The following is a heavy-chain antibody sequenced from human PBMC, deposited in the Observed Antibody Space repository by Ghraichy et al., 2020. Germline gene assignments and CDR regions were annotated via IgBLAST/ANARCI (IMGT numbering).Heavy chain of an antibody. CDR3: ARESRAGVTLAFDI. CDR2: INPNSGGT. CDR1: GYTFTGYY. V-gene: IGHV1-2*04. D-gene: IGHD3-10*01. J-gene: IGHJ3*02. Sequence: ASVKVSCKASGYTFTGYYMHWVRQAPGQGLEWMGWINPNSGGTNYAQKFQGWVTMTRDTSISTAYMELSRLRSDDTAVYYCARESRAGVTLAFDIWGQGTMVTVSS.